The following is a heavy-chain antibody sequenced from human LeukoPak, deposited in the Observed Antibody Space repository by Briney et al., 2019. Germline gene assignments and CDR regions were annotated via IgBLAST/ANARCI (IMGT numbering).Heavy chain of an antibody. CDR2: IRNKANSYTT. D-gene: IGHD1-26*01. CDR3: ARESLPRNDC. J-gene: IGHJ4*02. Sequence: GGSLRLSCAASGFTFSDHYMDWVHQAPGKGLEWVGRIRNKANSYTTEDSASVQARFTISTADSLYLQMNRLKIPDTAVYYCARESLPRNDCWGQATPVTVSS. V-gene: IGHV3-72*01. CDR1: GFTFSDHY.